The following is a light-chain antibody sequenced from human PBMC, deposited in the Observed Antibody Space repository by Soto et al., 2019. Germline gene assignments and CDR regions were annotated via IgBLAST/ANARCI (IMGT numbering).Light chain of an antibody. CDR2: ATS. CDR1: QSFSSN. CDR3: QQYSNWPPWT. V-gene: IGKV3-15*01. J-gene: IGKJ1*01. Sequence: EIVLTQSPGTLSLSAGKRATLSCRAGQSFSSNLSCYQQKPGQAPRLLIYATSTRATDVPARFSASGSGTEFTLTISGLQSEEFAIYYCQQYSNWPPWTFGPRTTVDIK.